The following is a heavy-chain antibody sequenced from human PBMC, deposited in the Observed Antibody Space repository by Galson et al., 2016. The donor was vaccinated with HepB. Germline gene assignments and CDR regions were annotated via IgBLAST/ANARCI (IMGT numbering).Heavy chain of an antibody. V-gene: IGHV3-53*01. J-gene: IGHJ4*02. D-gene: IGHD1-26*01. CDR2: VYSGGDT. CDR1: GFDVGRNY. Sequence: SLRLSCAASGFDVGRNYMRWVRQAPGKGLEWVSLVYSGGDTRYAGSVKGRFTISRDSSKNTLFLQMNNLRVEVTAVYYCARDRGAPWGQGTLVTVPS. CDR3: ARDRGAP.